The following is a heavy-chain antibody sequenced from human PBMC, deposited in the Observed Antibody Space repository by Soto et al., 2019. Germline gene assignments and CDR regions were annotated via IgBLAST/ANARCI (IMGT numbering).Heavy chain of an antibody. V-gene: IGHV1-46*01. CDR3: AREGGESSDGLYYFDS. Sequence: GASVKVSCKASGYTFTNYYMHWVRQAPGQGLEWMGVIHYSVATPTYAQKFQGRVTMARDTSTSTVYVELSSLTSEDTAVYFCAREGGESSDGLYYFDSWGQGSLVTVSS. CDR1: GYTFTNYY. CDR2: IHYSVATP. D-gene: IGHD3-16*01. J-gene: IGHJ4*02.